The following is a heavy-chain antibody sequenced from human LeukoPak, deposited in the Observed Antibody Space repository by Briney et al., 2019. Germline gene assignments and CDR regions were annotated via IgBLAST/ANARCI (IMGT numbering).Heavy chain of an antibody. CDR1: GGTFSSYA. D-gene: IGHD5-24*01. CDR3: AREDPNGSPGAFDI. Sequence: SVKVSCKASGGTFSSYAISSVRQAPGQGLEWMGRIIPIFGTANYAQKFQGRVTITTDESTSTDYMELRSLRSEDKAVYYCAREDPNGSPGAFDIWGQGTMVTVSS. V-gene: IGHV1-69*05. CDR2: IIPIFGTA. J-gene: IGHJ3*02.